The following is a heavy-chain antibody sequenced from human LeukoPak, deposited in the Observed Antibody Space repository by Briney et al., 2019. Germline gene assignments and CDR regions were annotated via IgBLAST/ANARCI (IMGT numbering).Heavy chain of an antibody. CDR1: GYSISSGYY. D-gene: IGHD6-19*01. CDR2: IYHSESA. CDR3: AVNLYSSGRYSDY. V-gene: IGHV4-38-2*02. J-gene: IGHJ4*02. Sequence: SETLSLTCTVSGYSISSGYYWGWIRQPPGKGLEWIGSIYHSESADYNPSLKSRVTISVDTTRNQFSLKLRSVTAADTAVYYCAVNLYSSGRYSDYWGLGTLVTVSS.